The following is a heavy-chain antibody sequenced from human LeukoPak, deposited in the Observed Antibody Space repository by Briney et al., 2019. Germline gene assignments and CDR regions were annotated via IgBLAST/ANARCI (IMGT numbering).Heavy chain of an antibody. Sequence: GRSLRLSCAASGFTFSSYSMNWVRQAPGKGLEWVSSISSSSSYIYYADSVKGRFTISRDNAKNSLYLQMNSLRAEDTAVYYCATDTQDGYREEHWGQGTLVTVSS. J-gene: IGHJ4*02. CDR3: ATDTQDGYREEH. D-gene: IGHD5-24*01. V-gene: IGHV3-21*01. CDR1: GFTFSSYS. CDR2: ISSSSSYI.